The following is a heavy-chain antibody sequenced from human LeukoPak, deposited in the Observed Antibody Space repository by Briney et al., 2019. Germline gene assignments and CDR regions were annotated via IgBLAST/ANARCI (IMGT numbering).Heavy chain of an antibody. Sequence: GGSLRLSCAASGFTFSSYWMHWVRQAPGKGLVWVSRINSDGSITSYADSVKGRFTISRDNAKNTLDLQMNSLRAEDTAVYYCARSPYGPNWFDPWGQGTLVTVSS. V-gene: IGHV3-74*01. J-gene: IGHJ5*02. D-gene: IGHD3-10*01. CDR3: ARSPYGPNWFDP. CDR1: GFTFSSYW. CDR2: INSDGSIT.